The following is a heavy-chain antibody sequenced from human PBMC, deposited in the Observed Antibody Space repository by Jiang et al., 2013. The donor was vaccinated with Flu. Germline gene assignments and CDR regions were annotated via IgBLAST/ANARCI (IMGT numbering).Heavy chain of an antibody. CDR3: ARLRSRDSGWFDP. Sequence: PGLVKPSETLSLTCTVSGGSINAFYWSWIRQPPGKGLEWIGYVYYSGSTNYNPSLESRVTISVAASKTQFNLNLTSVTAADTAVYYCARLRSRDSGWFDPWGQGTLVTVSS. CDR2: VYYSGST. V-gene: IGHV4-59*01. CDR1: GGSINAFY. J-gene: IGHJ5*02. D-gene: IGHD5-12*01.